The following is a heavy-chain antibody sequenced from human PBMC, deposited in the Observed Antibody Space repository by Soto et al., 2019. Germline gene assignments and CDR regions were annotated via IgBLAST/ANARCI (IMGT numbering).Heavy chain of an antibody. J-gene: IGHJ5*02. V-gene: IGHV3-48*03. CDR1: GFIFSDYE. Sequence: LRLSCAASGFIFSDYEINWVRQAPGKGLEWVSYISGSGLTIYYADSVKGRFTISRDNAKNSLYLQMNSLGVEDTAVYYCARGPYRNTYNWFDSWGQGTLVTVSS. CDR3: ARGPYRNTYNWFDS. CDR2: ISGSGLTI. D-gene: IGHD5-12*01.